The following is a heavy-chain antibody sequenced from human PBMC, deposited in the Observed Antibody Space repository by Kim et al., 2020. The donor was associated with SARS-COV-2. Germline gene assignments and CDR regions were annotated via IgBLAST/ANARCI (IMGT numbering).Heavy chain of an antibody. CDR2: ITHSGGT. CDR1: GGSFSGYY. V-gene: IGHV4-34*01. Sequence: SETLSLTCAVYGGSFSGYYWSWIRQPPGKGLEWIGEITHSGGTNYNPSLKSRVTISVDTSKNQFSLKLSSVTAADTAVYYCARAVGWGDASGLDYWCQG. CDR3: ARAVGWGDASGLDY. J-gene: IGHJ4*02. D-gene: IGHD6-13*01.